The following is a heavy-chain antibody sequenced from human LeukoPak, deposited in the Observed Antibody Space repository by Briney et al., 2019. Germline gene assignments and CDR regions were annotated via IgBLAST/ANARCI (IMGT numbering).Heavy chain of an antibody. CDR1: GFTFSDYS. J-gene: IGHJ4*02. CDR2: ISTSGGTI. V-gene: IGHV3-48*04. CDR3: ARDGTLYEGYYYGLDY. Sequence: GGSLRLSCAASGFTFSDYSMNWVRQAPGKGLEWVSYISTSGGTIYYADSVKGRFTISRDNAKNSLYLQMNSLRAEDTAVYYCARDGTLYEGYYYGLDYWGQGSLVTVSS. D-gene: IGHD3-22*01.